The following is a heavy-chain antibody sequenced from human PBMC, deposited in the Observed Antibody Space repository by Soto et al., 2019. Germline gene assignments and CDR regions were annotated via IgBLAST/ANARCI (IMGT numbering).Heavy chain of an antibody. D-gene: IGHD2-2*02. CDR2: IIPIFGTA. CDR1: GGTFSSYA. CDR3: ARVIVVVPAAIISPYSPLDV. Sequence: SVKVSCKASGGTFSSYAISWVRQAPGQGLEWMGGIIPIFGTANYAQKFQGRVTITADESTSTAYMELSSLRSEDTAVYYCARVIVVVPAAIISPYSPLDVWGQGTTVTVSS. J-gene: IGHJ6*02. V-gene: IGHV1-69*13.